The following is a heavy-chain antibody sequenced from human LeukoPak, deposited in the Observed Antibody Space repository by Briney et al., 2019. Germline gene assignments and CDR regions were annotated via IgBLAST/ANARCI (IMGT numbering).Heavy chain of an antibody. V-gene: IGHV1-2*02. Sequence: ASVKVSCKASGYTFTGYYMHWVRQAPGQGLEWMGWINPNSGGTNYAQKFQGRVTMTRDTSISTAYMELSRLRSDDTAVYYCARGARPARFSSQKHAFDTWGQGTMVTVSS. CDR1: GYTFTGYY. J-gene: IGHJ3*02. CDR2: INPNSGGT. CDR3: ARGARPARFSSQKHAFDT. D-gene: IGHD6-6*01.